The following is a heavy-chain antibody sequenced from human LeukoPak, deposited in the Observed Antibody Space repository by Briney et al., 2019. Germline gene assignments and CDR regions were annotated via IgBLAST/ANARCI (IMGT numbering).Heavy chain of an antibody. V-gene: IGHV1-69*05. CDR3: ARVVHRGPLYYFDY. J-gene: IGHJ4*02. CDR2: IIPIFGTA. CDR1: GGTFSSYA. Sequence: SVKVSSKASGGTFSSYAISWVRQAPGQGLEWMGGIIPIFGTANYAQKFQGRVTITTDESTSTAYMELSSLRSEDTAVYYCARVVHRGPLYYFDYWGQGTLVTVSS. D-gene: IGHD2-15*01.